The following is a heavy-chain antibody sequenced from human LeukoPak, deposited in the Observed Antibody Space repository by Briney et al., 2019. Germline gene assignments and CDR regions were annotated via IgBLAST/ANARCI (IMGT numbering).Heavy chain of an antibody. CDR3: ARDHSSSWYYDAFDI. CDR1: GYTFTGYY. CDR2: INPNSGGT. J-gene: IGHJ3*02. D-gene: IGHD6-13*01. Sequence: ASVKVSCKASGYTFTGYYMHWVRQAPGQGLEWMGWINPNSGGTSYAQKFQGRVTMTRDTSISTAYMELSRLRSDDTAVYYCARDHSSSWYYDAFDIWGQGTMVTVSS. V-gene: IGHV1-2*02.